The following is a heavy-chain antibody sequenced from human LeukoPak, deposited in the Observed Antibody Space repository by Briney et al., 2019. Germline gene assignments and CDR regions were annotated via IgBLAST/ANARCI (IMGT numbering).Heavy chain of an antibody. Sequence: SETLSLTCTVSGAALNRNYWSWIRQPPGRGLEWIGYIYYSGNTNSSPSLGSRVTMSLDASKNQFSLKVNSVTAADTAIYYCASTRRAAVAGRFDSWGQGNLVTVSS. V-gene: IGHV4-59*08. D-gene: IGHD6-19*01. CDR3: ASTRRAAVAGRFDS. CDR1: GAALNRNY. CDR2: IYYSGNT. J-gene: IGHJ4*02.